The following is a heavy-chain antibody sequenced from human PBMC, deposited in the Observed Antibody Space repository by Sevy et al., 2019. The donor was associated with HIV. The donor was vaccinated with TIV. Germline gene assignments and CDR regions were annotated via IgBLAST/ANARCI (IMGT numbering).Heavy chain of an antibody. CDR3: AKDRVSGTYYTGDFDY. J-gene: IGHJ4*02. Sequence: GGSLRLSCTASGFTFITYAMTWVRQAPGGGLEWVSVITISGSTTYYADSVKGRFTISRDNSKNTLYLQMNSLRADDTAVYYCAKDRVSGTYYTGDFDYWGQGTLVTVSS. V-gene: IGHV3-23*01. CDR2: ITISGSTT. CDR1: GFTFITYA. D-gene: IGHD3-10*01.